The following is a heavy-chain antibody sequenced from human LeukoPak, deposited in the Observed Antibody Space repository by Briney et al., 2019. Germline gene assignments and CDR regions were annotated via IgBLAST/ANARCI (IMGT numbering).Heavy chain of an antibody. D-gene: IGHD6-19*01. Sequence: GGSLRLSCAASGFTFSSYGMHWVRQAPGEGLEWVAVISYDGSNKYYADSVKGRFTISRDNSKSTLYLQMNSLRAEDTAVYYCATDQSSSAWYGLVRNWGQGTLVTVSS. CDR3: ATDQSSSAWYGLVRN. V-gene: IGHV3-30*03. J-gene: IGHJ4*02. CDR2: ISYDGSNK. CDR1: GFTFSSYG.